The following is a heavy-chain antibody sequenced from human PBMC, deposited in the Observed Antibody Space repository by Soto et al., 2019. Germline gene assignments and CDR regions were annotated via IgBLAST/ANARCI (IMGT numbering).Heavy chain of an antibody. CDR2: IGGSGGST. Sequence: PGGSLRLSCAASGFTFSSYAMSWVRQAPGKGLEWVSAIGGSGGSTYYADSVKGRFTISRDNSKNTLYLQMNSLRAEDTAVYYCAKDGQASRDYYYYYYMDVWGKGTTVTVSS. V-gene: IGHV3-23*01. J-gene: IGHJ6*03. CDR3: AKDGQASRDYYYYYYMDV. CDR1: GFTFSSYA. D-gene: IGHD3-10*01.